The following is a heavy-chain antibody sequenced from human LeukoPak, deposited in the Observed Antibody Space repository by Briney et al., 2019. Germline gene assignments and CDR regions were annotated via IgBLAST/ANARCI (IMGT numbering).Heavy chain of an antibody. CDR2: INSDGSST. CDR3: ARDGFPGAVAATGEYGFDP. CDR1: GFTFSSYW. Sequence: GGSLRLSCAASGFTFSSYWMHWVRQAPGKGLVWVSRINSDGSSTSYADSVKGRFTISRDNAKNTLYLQMNSLRAEDTAVYYCARDGFPGAVAATGEYGFDPWGQGTLVTVSS. D-gene: IGHD6-19*01. V-gene: IGHV3-74*01. J-gene: IGHJ5*02.